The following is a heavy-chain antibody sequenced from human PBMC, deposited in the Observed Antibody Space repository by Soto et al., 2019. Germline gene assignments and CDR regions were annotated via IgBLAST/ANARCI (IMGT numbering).Heavy chain of an antibody. Sequence: QVQLEQSGAEVKKPGSSVKVSCKASGGTLSDHGVAWLRQAPGQGLEWMGRTIPVFNTAKYAQKFQGRVTVTAHKCTNIADIELSSLRSEARAFYFGARVVYGSGNYYTRPSAFDIWGQGTRVIVSS. CDR3: ARVVYGSGNYYTRPSAFDI. CDR1: GGTLSDHG. V-gene: IGHV1-69*06. J-gene: IGHJ3*02. CDR2: TIPVFNTA. D-gene: IGHD3-10*01.